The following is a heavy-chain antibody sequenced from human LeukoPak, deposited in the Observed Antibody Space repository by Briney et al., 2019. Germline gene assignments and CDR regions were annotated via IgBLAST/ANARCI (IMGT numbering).Heavy chain of an antibody. Sequence: GGSLRLSCLTSGFTLSTNAMSWVRQAPGKGLEWISGISGSGASTYYADSVKGRFTISRDDSRNTLYLQMNSLRGDDTAVYYCAKDVGKWESLHFFDYWGQGTLITVSS. CDR1: GFTLSTNA. CDR3: AKDVGKWESLHFFDY. CDR2: ISGSGAST. V-gene: IGHV3-23*01. J-gene: IGHJ4*02. D-gene: IGHD1-26*01.